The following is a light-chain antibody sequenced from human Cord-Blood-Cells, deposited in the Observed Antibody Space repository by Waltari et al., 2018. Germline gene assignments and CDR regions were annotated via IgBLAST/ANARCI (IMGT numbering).Light chain of an antibody. CDR3: SSYTSSSTRV. Sequence: QSALTQPASVSGSPGQSITISCTGTSSDVGGYNYVSWYQQHPDKAPKLMIYDVSNRPSGVSKRFSGSKSGNTASLTISGLQAEDEADYYCSSYTSSSTRVFGGGTKLTVL. CDR1: SSDVGGYNY. J-gene: IGLJ3*02. V-gene: IGLV2-14*01. CDR2: DVS.